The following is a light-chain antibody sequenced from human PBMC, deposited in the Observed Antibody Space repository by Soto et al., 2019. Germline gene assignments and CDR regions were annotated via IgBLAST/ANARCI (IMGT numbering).Light chain of an antibody. CDR1: SSNIGRNT. V-gene: IGLV1-44*01. J-gene: IGLJ1*01. CDR2: SND. CDR3: AAWDDSLNGLV. Sequence: QSALTQPPSASGTPGQRVTISCSGSSSNIGRNTVDWYQHLPGTAPKLLIYSNDQRPSGVPDRFSGSKSGTSASPAISGLQSEDEADYYCAAWDDSLNGLVFGTGTKVTVL.